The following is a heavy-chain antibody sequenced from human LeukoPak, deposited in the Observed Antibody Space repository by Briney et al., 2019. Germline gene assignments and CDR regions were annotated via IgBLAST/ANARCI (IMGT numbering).Heavy chain of an antibody. V-gene: IGHV3-48*03. CDR2: ISSSGSTI. Sequence: PGGSLRLSCAASGFTFSSYEMNWVRQAPGKGLEWVSYISSSGSTIYYADSVKGRFTISRDNAKNSLYLQMNSLRAEDTAVYYCARGGYSNANKYYYYGMDVWGQGTTVTVSS. CDR1: GFTFSSYE. CDR3: ARGGYSNANKYYYYGMDV. J-gene: IGHJ6*02. D-gene: IGHD4-11*01.